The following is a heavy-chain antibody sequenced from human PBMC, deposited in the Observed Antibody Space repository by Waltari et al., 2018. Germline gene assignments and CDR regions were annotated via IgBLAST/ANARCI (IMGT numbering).Heavy chain of an antibody. CDR1: SVYGNRGVLY. CDR3: ARHHFRFGYVSDY. CDR2: VPHSVST. V-gene: IGHV4-39*07. Sequence: QPQLQESGPGLVKPSETLSLTCTGSSVYGNRGVLYWGWIRQFPGKGLEWNGEVPHSVSTHYNPSLKGRVTVSLAPSKNQVSLNLTSVTAADTAVYFCARHHFRFGYVSDYWGHGSLVIVSS. D-gene: IGHD5-18*01. J-gene: IGHJ4*01.